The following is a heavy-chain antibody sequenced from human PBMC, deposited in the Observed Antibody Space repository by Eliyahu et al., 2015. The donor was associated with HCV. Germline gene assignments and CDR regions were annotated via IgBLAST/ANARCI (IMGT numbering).Heavy chain of an antibody. D-gene: IGHD3-16*01. CDR3: AXGGGGYWYFDL. CDR2: IGTAGDT. CDR1: GFSFVNYD. Sequence: EVQLVESGGGLVQPGGSLRLSCVASGFSFVNYDMHWVRQATGKGXXWVSAIGTAGDTYYPGSVKGRFTISRENAKNSLYLQMNSLRAEDTAVYYCAXGGGGYWYFDLWGRGTLVTVSS. J-gene: IGHJ2*01. V-gene: IGHV3-13*01.